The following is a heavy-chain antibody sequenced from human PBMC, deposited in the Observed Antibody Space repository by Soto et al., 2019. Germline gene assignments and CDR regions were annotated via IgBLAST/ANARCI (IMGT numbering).Heavy chain of an antibody. J-gene: IGHJ4*02. CDR2: ISSSSSYT. CDR3: ARGRGAAAPRYFDY. CDR1: GFTFSDYY. D-gene: IGHD6-13*01. Sequence: QVQLVESGGGLVKPGGSLRLSCAASGFTFSDYYMSWIRQAPGKGLEWVSYISSSSSYTNYADSVKGRFTISRDNAKNSLYLQMTSLRAEDTAVYYCARGRGAAAPRYFDYWGQGTLVTVSS. V-gene: IGHV3-11*06.